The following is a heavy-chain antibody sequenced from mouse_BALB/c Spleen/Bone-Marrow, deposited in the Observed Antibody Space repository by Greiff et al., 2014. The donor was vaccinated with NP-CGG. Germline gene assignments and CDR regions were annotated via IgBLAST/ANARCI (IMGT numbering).Heavy chain of an antibody. CDR1: GYSITSGYS. V-gene: IGHV3-1*02. CDR3: TRRGLYYGYAMDY. J-gene: IGHJ4*01. CDR2: IHYSGST. Sequence: VQLQQSGPDLGKPSQSLSLTCTVTGYSITSGYSWHWVRQFPGNKLEWMGYIHYSGSTNYNPSLKSRISITRDTSKNQFFLQLNSVTTEDTATYYCTRRGLYYGYAMDYWGQGTSVTVSS. D-gene: IGHD1-1*02.